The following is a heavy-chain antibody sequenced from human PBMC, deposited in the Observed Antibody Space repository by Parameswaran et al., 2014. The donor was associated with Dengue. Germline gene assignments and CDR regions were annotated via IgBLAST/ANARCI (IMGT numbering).Heavy chain of an antibody. D-gene: IGHD3-22*01. Sequence: RWIRQPPGKGLEWIGYVYYSGTTNYNPSLKSRVAISIDTSKNQFSLKLSSATAADTAMYYCARGFGLSYDPSRFYFDYWGQGTLVTVSS. CDR3: ARGFGLSYDPSRFYFDY. J-gene: IGHJ4*02. CDR2: VYYSGTT. V-gene: IGHV4-59*01.